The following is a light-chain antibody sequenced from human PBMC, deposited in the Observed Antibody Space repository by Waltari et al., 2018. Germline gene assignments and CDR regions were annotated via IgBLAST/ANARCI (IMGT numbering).Light chain of an antibody. CDR3: CSFAGSPPYV. Sequence: QSALTQPRSLSGSPGQSVTISCTGTSSDVGGYDSVSWYQQHPGKAPKLMIYDVNKRPSGGPDRRSGPKSGNTAFLTISVLQGEDEADYYCCSFAGSPPYVFGTGTKVTVL. CDR2: DVN. CDR1: SSDVGGYDS. J-gene: IGLJ1*01. V-gene: IGLV2-11*01.